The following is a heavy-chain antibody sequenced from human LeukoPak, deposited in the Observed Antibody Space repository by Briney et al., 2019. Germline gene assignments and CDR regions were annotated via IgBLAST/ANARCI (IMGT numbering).Heavy chain of an antibody. Sequence: GASVKVSCKASGYTFTSYGISWVRQAPGEGLEWMGWISTYNGNTNYAQKLQGRVTMTTDTSTITAYMELCRLRSDDTAVYYCARGDYFYYYMDVWGKGTTVTVSS. CDR1: GYTFTSYG. J-gene: IGHJ6*03. CDR3: ARGDYFYYYMDV. V-gene: IGHV1-18*01. CDR2: ISTYNGNT.